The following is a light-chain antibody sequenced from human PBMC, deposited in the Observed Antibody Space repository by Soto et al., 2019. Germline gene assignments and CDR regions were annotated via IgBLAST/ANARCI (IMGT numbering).Light chain of an antibody. CDR1: QSISSW. CDR3: QQYNSYSLT. CDR2: DAS. V-gene: IGKV1-5*01. Sequence: IHIAPSPCPPSAPLVDRLTVPCRASQSISSWLAWYQQKPGKAPQILIYDASTLKSGVPSRFSASGSGTEFTLIISSPQPGDFATYYCQQYNSYSLTFGGGTKVDIK. J-gene: IGKJ4*01.